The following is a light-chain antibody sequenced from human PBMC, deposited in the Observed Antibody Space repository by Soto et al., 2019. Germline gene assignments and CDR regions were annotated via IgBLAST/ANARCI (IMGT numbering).Light chain of an antibody. CDR3: QQYYNTPLT. CDR2: WAS. Sequence: IVMIQSPDSLTVSLGERAIINCSSSQTFFSHSNNNKYLAWYQQKPGQPPKLLIYWASTRPSGVPDRFSGSGSGTDFTLTISSLQAEDVAVYFCQQYYNTPLTFGRGTKVDIK. V-gene: IGKV4-1*01. J-gene: IGKJ4*01. CDR1: QTFFSHSNNNKY.